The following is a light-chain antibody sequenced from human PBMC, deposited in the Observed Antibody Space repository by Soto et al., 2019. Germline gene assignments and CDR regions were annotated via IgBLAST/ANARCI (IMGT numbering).Light chain of an antibody. CDR1: QSVSSD. J-gene: IGKJ4*01. CDR3: QHRSNWPPLT. V-gene: IGKV3-11*01. Sequence: EIVLTQSPATLSLSPGERATLSCRASQSVSSDLAWYHQKPGQTPRLLIYDASNRAIGIPARFSVSGSGTAFTLLISSLEPEDFAVYYCQHRSNWPPLTFGGGTKVEIK. CDR2: DAS.